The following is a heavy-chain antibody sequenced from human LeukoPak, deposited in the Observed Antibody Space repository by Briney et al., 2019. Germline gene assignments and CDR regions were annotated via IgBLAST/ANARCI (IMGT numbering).Heavy chain of an antibody. CDR1: GYTFTRYG. CDR3: ARDEDGSGSRGWFDP. J-gene: IGHJ5*02. CDR2: ISAYNGNT. D-gene: IGHD3-10*01. V-gene: IGHV1-18*01. Sequence: GASVKVCCKASGYTFTRYGISWVRQAPGQGLEWMGWISAYNGNTNYAQKLQGRVTMTTDTSTSTAYMELRSLRSDDTAVYYCARDEDGSGSRGWFDPWGQGTLVTVSS.